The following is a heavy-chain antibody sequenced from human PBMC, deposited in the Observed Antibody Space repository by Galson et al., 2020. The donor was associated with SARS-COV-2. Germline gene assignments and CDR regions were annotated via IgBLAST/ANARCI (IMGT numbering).Heavy chain of an antibody. CDR1: GFSFDSYS. CDR2: ISSKSAYR. Sequence: PGGSLRLSCAASGFSFDSYSMNWVRQAPGKGLEWVASISSKSAYRYYTDSLKGRFTISRDNAKNSLSRHMDTLRADDTAVYYCARAPGGNDYYFDFWGQGTLVTVSS. D-gene: IGHD1-1*01. V-gene: IGHV3-21*01. CDR3: ARAPGGNDYYFDF. J-gene: IGHJ4*02.